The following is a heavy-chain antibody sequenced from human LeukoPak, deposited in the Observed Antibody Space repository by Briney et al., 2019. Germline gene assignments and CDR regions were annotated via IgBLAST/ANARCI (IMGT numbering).Heavy chain of an antibody. Sequence: RASVKVSCKASGYTFTSYDINGVRQATGQGLEWMGGMNPNSGNTGYAQKFQGRVTMTRNTSISTAYMELSSLRSEDTAVCYCASGIVVVPAASDAFDIWGQGTMVTVSS. CDR3: ASGIVVVPAASDAFDI. CDR1: GYTFTSYD. CDR2: MNPNSGNT. J-gene: IGHJ3*02. V-gene: IGHV1-8*01. D-gene: IGHD2-2*01.